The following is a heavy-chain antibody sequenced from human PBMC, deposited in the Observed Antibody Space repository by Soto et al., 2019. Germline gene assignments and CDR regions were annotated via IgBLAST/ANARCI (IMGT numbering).Heavy chain of an antibody. J-gene: IGHJ4*02. V-gene: IGHV3-74*01. CDR2: ISDDGTTT. CDR3: TRGPRPHSPGTGVH. CDR1: RVSLNSDW. Sequence: LGGTLRLSCVVSRVSLNSDWMHWVRQGPGQSPLWVSRISDDGTTTNYADSVRGRFTISRDNSKNTLYLQMNNLKPDDTAIYYCTRGPRPHSPGTGVHCGPGTPGTGFS. D-gene: IGHD1-1*01.